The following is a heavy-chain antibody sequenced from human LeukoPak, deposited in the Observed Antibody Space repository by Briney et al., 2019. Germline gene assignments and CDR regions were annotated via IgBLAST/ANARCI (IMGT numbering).Heavy chain of an antibody. CDR1: GGSISSSSYY. CDR3: ARDAPNAYYYGSGSS. Sequence: SETLSLTCTVYGGSISSSSYYWGWIRQPPGKGLEWIGSIYYSGSTYYNPSLKSRVTISVDTSKNQFSLKLSSVTAADTAVYYCARDAPNAYYYGSGSSWGQGTLVTVSS. CDR2: IYYSGST. V-gene: IGHV4-39*01. D-gene: IGHD3-10*01. J-gene: IGHJ5*02.